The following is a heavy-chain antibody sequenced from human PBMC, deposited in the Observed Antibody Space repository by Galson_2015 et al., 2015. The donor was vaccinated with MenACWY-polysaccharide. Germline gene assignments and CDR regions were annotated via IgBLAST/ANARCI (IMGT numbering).Heavy chain of an antibody. J-gene: IGHJ6*02. CDR1: GFTFKNYW. Sequence: SLRLSCAVSGFTFKNYWMSWVRQAPRKGLEWVANTKKDGSEKYCVDSVKGRFTISRDNARNSLYLQMNGLRAEDTAVYYCARGHYGMDVWGQGTTVTVS. CDR2: TKKDGSEK. CDR3: ARGHYGMDV. V-gene: IGHV3-7*01.